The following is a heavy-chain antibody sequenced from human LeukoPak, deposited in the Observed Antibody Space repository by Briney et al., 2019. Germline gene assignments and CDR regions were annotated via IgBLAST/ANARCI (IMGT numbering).Heavy chain of an antibody. CDR2: IYYSGST. CDR1: GGSISSYY. CDR3: ARGLEKYDFWSGFDP. V-gene: IGHV4-59*01. D-gene: IGHD3-3*01. Sequence: SETLSLTCTVSGGSISSYYWNWIRQPPGKGLEWIGYIYYSGSTNYNPSLKSRVTISVDTSENQFSLELSSVTAADTAVYYCARGLEKYDFWSGFDPWGQGTLVTVSS. J-gene: IGHJ5*02.